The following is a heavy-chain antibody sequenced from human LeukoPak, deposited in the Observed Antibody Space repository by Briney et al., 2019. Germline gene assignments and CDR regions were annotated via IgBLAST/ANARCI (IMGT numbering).Heavy chain of an antibody. Sequence: AAVKVSCKISGGTLISYAISWVRHAPGQGLEWMGRITPILGIVNYAQKFQDRVMIISAKSTSTAYMELSSLRSEDTAVYYCARGSGYNFDYWGQGTLVTVSS. CDR2: ITPILGIV. V-gene: IGHV1-69*04. J-gene: IGHJ4*02. CDR1: GGTLISYA. CDR3: ARGSGYNFDY. D-gene: IGHD5-12*01.